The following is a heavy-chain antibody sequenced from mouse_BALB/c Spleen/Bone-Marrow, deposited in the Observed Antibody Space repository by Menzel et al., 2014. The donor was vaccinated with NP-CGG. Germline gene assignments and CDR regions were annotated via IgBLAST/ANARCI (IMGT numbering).Heavy chain of an antibody. CDR1: GYTFTSYW. J-gene: IGHJ2*01. CDR2: INPSNGRT. CDR3: TRGRTWDFDH. D-gene: IGHD4-1*01. Sequence: VQLQQSGAELVKPGASVKLSCKASGYTFTSYWMHWVKQRPGQGLEWIGEINPSNGRTNYNEKFKSKATLTVDKSSSTAYMQLGSLTSEDSAVYYCTRGRTWDFDHWGQGTTLTVSS. V-gene: IGHV1S81*02.